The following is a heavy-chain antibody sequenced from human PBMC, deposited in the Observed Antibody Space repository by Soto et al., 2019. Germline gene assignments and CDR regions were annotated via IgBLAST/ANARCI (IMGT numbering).Heavy chain of an antibody. J-gene: IGHJ1*01. CDR3: ARATYHDNFKH. CDR2: IFRSGST. D-gene: IGHD1-1*01. CDR1: GGSISSHY. Sequence: HVQLQESGPGLVKPSETLSLTCIVSGGSISSHYWSWIRQAPGKGLASIAYIFRSGSTNYNPSLNNQDTISVDTSKNQFAPKRNSVTAADTAVYDCARATYHDNFKHGGQGTLVTFS. V-gene: IGHV4-59*11.